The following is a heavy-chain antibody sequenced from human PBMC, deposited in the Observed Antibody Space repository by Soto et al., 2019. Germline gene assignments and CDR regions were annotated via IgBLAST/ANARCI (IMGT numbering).Heavy chain of an antibody. CDR3: ARGRSARFVSSSWLS. CDR2: IIPIFGTA. V-gene: IGHV1-69*06. D-gene: IGHD6-13*01. Sequence: SVKVSCKASGGTFSSYAISWVRQAPGQGLEWMGGIIPIFGTANYAQKFQGRVTITAEKSTSTAYMELSSLRSEDTAVYYCARGRSARFVSSSWLSWGQGTLVTVSS. J-gene: IGHJ5*02. CDR1: GGTFSSYA.